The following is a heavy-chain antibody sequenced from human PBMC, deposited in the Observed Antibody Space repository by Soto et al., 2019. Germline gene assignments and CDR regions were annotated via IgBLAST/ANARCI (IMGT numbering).Heavy chain of an antibody. CDR3: ARDLKRNPSY. V-gene: IGHV3-30-3*01. CDR2: ISYDGSNK. J-gene: IGHJ4*02. CDR1: GFTFSSYA. D-gene: IGHD4-4*01. Sequence: GGSLRLSCAASGFTFSSYAMHWVRQAPGKGLEWVAVISYDGSNKYYADSVKGRFTISRDNSKNTLYLQMNSLRAEDTAVYYCARDLKRNPSYWGQGTLVTVSS.